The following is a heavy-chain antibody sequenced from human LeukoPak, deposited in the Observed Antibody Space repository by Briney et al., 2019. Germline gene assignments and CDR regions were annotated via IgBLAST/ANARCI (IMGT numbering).Heavy chain of an antibody. J-gene: IGHJ4*02. D-gene: IGHD2-2*01. CDR3: ARHSIVVVPAALLY. V-gene: IGHV1-18*01. Sequence: ASVKVSYKASGYTFTSYGISWVRQAPGQGLEWMGWISAYNGNTNYAQKLQGRVTMTTDTSTSTAYMELRSLRSDDTAVYYCARHSIVVVPAALLYWGQGTLVTVSS. CDR1: GYTFTSYG. CDR2: ISAYNGNT.